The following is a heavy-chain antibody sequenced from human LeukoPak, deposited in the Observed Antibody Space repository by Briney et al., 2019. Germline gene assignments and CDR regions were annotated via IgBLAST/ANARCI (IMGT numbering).Heavy chain of an antibody. D-gene: IGHD6-6*01. CDR2: ISYDGSNK. J-gene: IGHJ4*02. CDR3: AVMSELDSFDY. V-gene: IGHV3-30-3*01. Sequence: GGSLRLSCAASGFTFSSYAMHWVRQAPGKGLEWVAVISYDGSNKYYADSVKGRFTISRDNSKNTLYLQMNSLRAEDTAVCYCAVMSELDSFDYWGQGTLVTVSS. CDR1: GFTFSSYA.